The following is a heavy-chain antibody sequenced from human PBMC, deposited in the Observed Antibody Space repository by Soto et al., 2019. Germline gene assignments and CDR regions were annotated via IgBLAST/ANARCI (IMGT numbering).Heavy chain of an antibody. V-gene: IGHV3-30*18. CDR2: ISYDGSDK. J-gene: IGHJ4*02. CDR3: AKERSPRGDDYFDY. CDR1: GFTFSSYG. Sequence: VGSLRLSCAASGFTFSSYGMHWVRQAPGKGLEWVAVISYDGSDKYYADSVKGRLTISRDNSKNTLYVEMNSLRAEDTAVYYCAKERSPRGDDYFDYWGQGTLVTVSS. D-gene: IGHD3-16*01.